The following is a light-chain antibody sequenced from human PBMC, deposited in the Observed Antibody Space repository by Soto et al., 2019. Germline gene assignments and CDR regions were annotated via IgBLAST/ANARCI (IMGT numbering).Light chain of an antibody. CDR3: QSADSSGTHGV. CDR1: ALXXXX. CDR2: KDS. V-gene: IGLV3-25*02. J-gene: IGLJ3*02. Sequence: SYELTQPPSVSVSPGQTARITCSGDALXXXXXYWYQQKPXXXPVMVIYKDSERPSGIPERFXGSSSGTXVTLXXSGVXAEDEADYYCQSADSSGTHGVXGGGTXLTVL.